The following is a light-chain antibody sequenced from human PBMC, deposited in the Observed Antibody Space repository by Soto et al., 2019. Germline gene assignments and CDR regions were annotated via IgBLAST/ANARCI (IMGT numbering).Light chain of an antibody. CDR1: SSDVGGYNY. J-gene: IGLJ1*01. V-gene: IGLV2-14*01. CDR3: SSYTSSSINYV. Sequence: ALTEPAAVSGSPGQSITISCTGTSSDVGGYNYVSWYQQHPGKAPKLMIYDVSNRPSGVSNRFSGSKSGNTASLTISGLQAEDEADYYCSSYTSSSINYVFGTGTKVTVL. CDR2: DVS.